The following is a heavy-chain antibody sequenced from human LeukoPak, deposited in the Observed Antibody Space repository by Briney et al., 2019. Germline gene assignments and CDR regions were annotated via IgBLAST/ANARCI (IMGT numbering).Heavy chain of an antibody. J-gene: IGHJ3*02. Sequence: SVKVSCKASGGTFSSYAISWVRQAPGQGLEWMGGIIPIFGTANYAQKFQGRVTMTRDTSTSTVYMELSSLRSEDTAVYYCAREGGITIFQEDAFDIWGQGTMVTVSS. D-gene: IGHD3-9*01. CDR3: AREGGITIFQEDAFDI. V-gene: IGHV1-69*05. CDR1: GGTFSSYA. CDR2: IIPIFGTA.